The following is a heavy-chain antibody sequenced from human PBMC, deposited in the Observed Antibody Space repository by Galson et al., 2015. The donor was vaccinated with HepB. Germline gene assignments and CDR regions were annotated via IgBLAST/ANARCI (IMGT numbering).Heavy chain of an antibody. CDR1: GDTLSSSA. Sequence: SVKVSCKVSGDTLSSSAISWVRRAPGQGLEWMGGIIPKFGIPNYAQKFQGRVTITADTSTNTAYMELSSLRSDDTAVYYCARGLTRVLGRIAVVGKLYFGMDVWGQGTTVTVSS. D-gene: IGHD6-19*01. V-gene: IGHV1-69*10. CDR2: IIPKFGIP. CDR3: ARGLTRVLGRIAVVGKLYFGMDV. J-gene: IGHJ6*02.